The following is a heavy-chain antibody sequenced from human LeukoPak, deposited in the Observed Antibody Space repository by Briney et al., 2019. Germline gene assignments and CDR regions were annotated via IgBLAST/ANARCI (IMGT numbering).Heavy chain of an antibody. D-gene: IGHD3-10*02. V-gene: IGHV3-21*01. CDR2: ISSSSRYI. CDR1: GFTFSSYS. Sequence: GGSLRLSCAASGFTFSSYSMNWVRQAPGKGLEWVSSISSSSRYIYYGDSVKGRFTISRDNAKNSLYLQMNSLRAEDTAVYYCAELGITMIGGVWGKGTTVTISS. J-gene: IGHJ6*04. CDR3: AELGITMIGGV.